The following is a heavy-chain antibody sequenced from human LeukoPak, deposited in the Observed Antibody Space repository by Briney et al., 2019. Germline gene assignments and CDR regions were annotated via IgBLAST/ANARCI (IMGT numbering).Heavy chain of an antibody. Sequence: AGGSLRLSCAASGFTFDDYGMSWVRQAPGKGLEWVSGINWNGGSTGYADSVKGRFTISRDNAKNSLYLQMNSLRAEDTALYYCAKDTERTYSSGVFDYWGQGTLVTVSS. CDR1: GFTFDDYG. CDR3: AKDTERTYSSGVFDY. J-gene: IGHJ4*02. D-gene: IGHD6-19*01. V-gene: IGHV3-20*04. CDR2: INWNGGST.